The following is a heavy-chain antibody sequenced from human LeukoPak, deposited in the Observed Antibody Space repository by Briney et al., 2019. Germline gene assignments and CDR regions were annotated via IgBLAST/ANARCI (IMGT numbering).Heavy chain of an antibody. D-gene: IGHD6-19*01. Sequence: PSETLSLTCAVSGYSISSSYYWGWIRQPPGKGLEWIGSIYHSRSTYYNPSLKSRVTISVDTSKNQFSLRLSSVTAADTAVYYCARGVAVAANWFDPWGQGTLVTVSS. V-gene: IGHV4-38-2*01. CDR2: IYHSRST. CDR3: ARGVAVAANWFDP. J-gene: IGHJ5*02. CDR1: GYSISSSYY.